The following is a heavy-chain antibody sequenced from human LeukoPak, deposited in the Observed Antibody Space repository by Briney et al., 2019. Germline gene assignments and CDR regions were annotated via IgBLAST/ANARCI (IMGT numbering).Heavy chain of an antibody. CDR2: IYYSGST. J-gene: IGHJ5*02. V-gene: IGHV4-30-4*08. CDR1: GGSISSGGYY. D-gene: IGHD3-3*01. CDR3: ARELYDFWSGYHSGWFDP. Sequence: TLSLTCTVSGGSISSGGYYWSWIRQHPGKGLEWIGYIYYSGSTYYNPSLKSRVTISVDTSKNQFSLKLSSVTAADTAVYYCARELYDFWSGYHSGWFDPWGQGTLVTVSS.